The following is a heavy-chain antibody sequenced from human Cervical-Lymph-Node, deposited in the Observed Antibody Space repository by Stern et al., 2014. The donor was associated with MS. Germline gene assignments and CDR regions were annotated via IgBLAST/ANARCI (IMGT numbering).Heavy chain of an antibody. Sequence: EDQLVESGGGLVQPGGSLRLSCAASGFTFSSYAMSWVRQAPGKGLEWGSAISGSGGSTYYADSVKGRFTISRDNSKNTLYLQMNSLRAEDTAVYYCAKDRTIMIVPLDAFDIWGQGTMVTVSS. CDR2: ISGSGGST. D-gene: IGHD3-22*01. CDR3: AKDRTIMIVPLDAFDI. V-gene: IGHV3-23*04. CDR1: GFTFSSYA. J-gene: IGHJ3*02.